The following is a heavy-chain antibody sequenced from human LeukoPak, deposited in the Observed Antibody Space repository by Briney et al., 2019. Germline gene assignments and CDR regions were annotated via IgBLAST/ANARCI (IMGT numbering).Heavy chain of an antibody. Sequence: NSSETLSLTCAVSGGSVSSGGYAWSWIRQPPGKGLEWIGYIYYRGMTYFNPSLKSRVSISVDTSKNRFSLKLTSVTAADTAVYYCVRGDYSSGWHLDFWGQGTLVTVSS. D-gene: IGHD6-19*01. CDR1: GGSVSSGGYA. CDR3: VRGDYSSGWHLDF. J-gene: IGHJ4*02. CDR2: IYYRGMT. V-gene: IGHV4-30-4*07.